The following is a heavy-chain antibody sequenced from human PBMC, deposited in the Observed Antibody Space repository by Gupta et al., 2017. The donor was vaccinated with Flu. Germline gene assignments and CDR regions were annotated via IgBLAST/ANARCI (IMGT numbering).Heavy chain of an antibody. CDR1: GYIFTTYV. V-gene: IGHV1-3*01. CDR3: ARERSNWGFDY. D-gene: IGHD3-16*01. J-gene: IGHJ4*02. CDR2: INAGNGDT. Sequence: QVQLGTSGAEVKKPGASVKVSCKASGYIFTTYVIHWVRQAPGQRLEWMGWINAGNGDTKYSQKFQGRVTITRDTSASTAYMELTSLRSEDTAMYFCARERSNWGFDYWGQGTLVTVSS.